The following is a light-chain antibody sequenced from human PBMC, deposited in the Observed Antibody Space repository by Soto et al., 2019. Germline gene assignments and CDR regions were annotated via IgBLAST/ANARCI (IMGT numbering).Light chain of an antibody. CDR2: GAS. Sequence: EIVMTQSPATLSVSPGERATLSCRASQSVSSNLAWYQLKPGQAPRLLIYGASSRATAVPARFSGSGSGTECTLTISSLQAEESAVYMCRQYNQWPPLHTLGQGTTLEI. CDR3: RQYNQWPPLHT. CDR1: QSVSSN. J-gene: IGKJ2*01. V-gene: IGKV3-15*01.